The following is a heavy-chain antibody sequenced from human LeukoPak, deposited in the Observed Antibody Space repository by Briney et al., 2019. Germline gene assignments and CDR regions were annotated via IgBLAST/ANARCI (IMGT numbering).Heavy chain of an antibody. Sequence: PSETLSLTCAVYGGSFSGYYWSWIRQPPGKGLEWIGEINHSGSTNYNPSLKSRVTISVDTSKNQFSLKLSSVTAADTAVYYCARVGHGGNPPFGAFDIWGQGTMVTVSS. CDR3: ARVGHGGNPPFGAFDI. CDR1: GGSFSGYY. V-gene: IGHV4-34*01. J-gene: IGHJ3*02. D-gene: IGHD2-15*01. CDR2: INHSGST.